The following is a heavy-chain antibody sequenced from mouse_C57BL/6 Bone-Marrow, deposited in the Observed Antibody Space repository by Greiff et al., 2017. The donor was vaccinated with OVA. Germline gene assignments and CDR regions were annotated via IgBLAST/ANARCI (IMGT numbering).Heavy chain of an antibody. CDR1: GYTFTSYW. D-gene: IGHD1-1*01. V-gene: IGHV1-55*01. CDR2: IYPGSGST. Sequence: QVQLQQPGAELVKPGASVKMSCKASGYTFTSYWITWVKQRPGQGLEWIGDIYPGSGSTNYNEKFKSKATLTVDTSSSTAYMQLSSLTSEDSAVYYCARNELYYYGSQFAYWGQGPLVTVSA. J-gene: IGHJ3*01. CDR3: ARNELYYYGSQFAY.